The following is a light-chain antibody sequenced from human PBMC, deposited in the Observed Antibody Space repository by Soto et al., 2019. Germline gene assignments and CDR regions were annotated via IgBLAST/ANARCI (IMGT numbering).Light chain of an antibody. CDR2: DAS. J-gene: IGKJ1*01. Sequence: EIVLTQSPATLSLSPGERATLSCRASQSVSSYLAWYQQKPGQAPRLLIYDASNRATGIPARFSGSGSGKDFTLTITSLEPEDFAVYYCQQRSNWPLTWTFGQGTKVEIK. CDR3: QQRSNWPLTWT. V-gene: IGKV3-11*01. CDR1: QSVSSY.